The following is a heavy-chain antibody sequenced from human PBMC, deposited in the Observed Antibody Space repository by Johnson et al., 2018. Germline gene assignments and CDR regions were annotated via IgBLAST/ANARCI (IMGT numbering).Heavy chain of an antibody. D-gene: IGHD1-26*01. V-gene: IGHV4-59*12. CDR3: AREWSAFDI. J-gene: IGHJ3*02. Sequence: QVQLQESGPGLVKPSETXSLTCTVSGDSISSYYWSWIRQPPGKGLEWLAFIYYNGDTSYNPSLKSRVTISLDTSKNHFSLKLRSVTAADTAVYYCAREWSAFDIWGQGTMVTVSS. CDR1: GDSISSYY. CDR2: IYYNGDT.